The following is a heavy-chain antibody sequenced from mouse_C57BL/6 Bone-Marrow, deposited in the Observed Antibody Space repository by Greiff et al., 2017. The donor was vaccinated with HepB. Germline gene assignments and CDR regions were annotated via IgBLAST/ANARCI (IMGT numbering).Heavy chain of an antibody. CDR1: GFTFSSYG. J-gene: IGHJ4*01. D-gene: IGHD1-1*01. CDR3: ARHKDNYYGSSDAMDY. V-gene: IGHV5-6*02. CDR2: ISSGGSYT. Sequence: DVKLVESGGDLVKPGGSLKLSCAASGFTFSSYGMSWVRQTPDKRLEWVATISSGGSYTYYPDSVKGRFTISRDNAKNTLYLQMSSLKSEDTAMYYGARHKDNYYGSSDAMDYWGQGTSVTVSS.